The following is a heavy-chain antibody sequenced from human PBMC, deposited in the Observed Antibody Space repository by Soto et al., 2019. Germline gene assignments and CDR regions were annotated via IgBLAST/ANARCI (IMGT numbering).Heavy chain of an antibody. CDR3: ARDKGEYSSSSRWFDP. Sequence: PSETLSLTCTVSGGSISSYYWSWIRQPAGKGLEWIGRIYTSGSTNYNPSLKSRVTMSVDTSKNQFSLKLSSVTAADTAVYYCARDKGEYSSSSRWFDPWGQGTLVTVS. V-gene: IGHV4-4*07. CDR1: GGSISSYY. D-gene: IGHD6-6*01. CDR2: IYTSGST. J-gene: IGHJ5*02.